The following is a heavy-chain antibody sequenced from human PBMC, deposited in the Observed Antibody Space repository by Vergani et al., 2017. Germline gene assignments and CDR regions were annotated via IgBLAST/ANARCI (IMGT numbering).Heavy chain of an antibody. J-gene: IGHJ3*02. CDR1: GFTFSNAW. CDR3: TTDIGDYVGWGAFDI. CDR2: IKSKTDGGTT. V-gene: IGHV3-15*01. D-gene: IGHD4-17*01. Sequence: EVQLVESGGGLVQPGGSLRLSCAASGFTFSNAWMSWVRQAPGKGLEWVGRIKSKTDGGTTDYAAPVKGRFTISRDDSKNTLYLQMNSLKTEDTAVYYCTTDIGDYVGWGAFDIWGQGTMVTVSS.